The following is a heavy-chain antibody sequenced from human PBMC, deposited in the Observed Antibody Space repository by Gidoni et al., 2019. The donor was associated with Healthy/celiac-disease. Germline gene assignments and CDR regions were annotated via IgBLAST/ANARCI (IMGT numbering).Heavy chain of an antibody. D-gene: IGHD2-15*01. V-gene: IGHV1-2*02. CDR3: AREAPLTVVVAATPDY. Sequence: QVQLVQSGAEVKKPGASVKVSCKASGYTFTGYYMHWVRQAPGQGLEWMGWINPNSGGTNYAQKFQGRVTMTRDTSISTAYMELSRLRSDDTAVYYCAREAPLTVVVAATPDYWGQGTLVTVSS. CDR1: GYTFTGYY. CDR2: INPNSGGT. J-gene: IGHJ4*02.